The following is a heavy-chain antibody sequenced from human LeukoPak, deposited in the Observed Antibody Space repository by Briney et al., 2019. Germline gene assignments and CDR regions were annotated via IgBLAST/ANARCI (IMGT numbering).Heavy chain of an antibody. Sequence: SETLSLTCTVSGGSISSGSYYWSWIRQPAGKGLEWIGRIYTSGSTNYNPSLKSRVTISVDTSKNQFSPKLSSVTAADTAVYYCAREIYYYYYMDVWGKGTTVTVSS. J-gene: IGHJ6*03. CDR2: IYTSGST. CDR3: AREIYYYYYMDV. V-gene: IGHV4-61*02. CDR1: GGSISSGSYY.